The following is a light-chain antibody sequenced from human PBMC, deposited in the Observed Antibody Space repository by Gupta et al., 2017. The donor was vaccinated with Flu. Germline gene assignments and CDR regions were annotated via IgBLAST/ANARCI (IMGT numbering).Light chain of an antibody. CDR1: ALATQY. Sequence: YELTQPPSVSVSPGETARITCAGEALATQYAYWYHQKSGQAPVRLIYKDTERPSVIPERFSGSSSGTTVTLTITGVQAEEEGDFYCQSMDSSGSYRVFGGGTRLTVL. V-gene: IGLV3-25*02. CDR2: KDT. CDR3: QSMDSSGSYRV. J-gene: IGLJ3*02.